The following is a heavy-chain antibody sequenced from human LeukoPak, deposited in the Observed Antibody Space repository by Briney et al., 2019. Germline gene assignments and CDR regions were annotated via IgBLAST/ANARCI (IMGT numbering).Heavy chain of an antibody. J-gene: IGHJ4*02. CDR1: GYSISSSNW. V-gene: IGHV4-28*06. D-gene: IGHD1-26*01. Sequence: PSETLSLTCAVSGYSISSSNWWGWIRQPPGKGLEWIGYIYYSGSTNYNPSLKSRVTMSVDTSKNQFSLKLSSVTALDTAVYYCASSGDSSGKDYWGQGTLVTVSS. CDR2: IYYSGST. CDR3: ASSGDSSGKDY.